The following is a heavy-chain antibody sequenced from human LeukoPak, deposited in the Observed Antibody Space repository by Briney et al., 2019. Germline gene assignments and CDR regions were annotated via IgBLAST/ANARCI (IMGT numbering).Heavy chain of an antibody. CDR3: ASVGSSSVVDY. CDR2: IIPIFGTA. D-gene: IGHD6-6*01. V-gene: IGHV1-69*06. CDR1: GGTFSSYA. Sequence: GASVKVSCKASGGTFSSYAISWVRQAPGQGLEWMGRIIPIFGTANYAQKFQGRVTITADKSTSTAYMELSSLRSEDTAVYYCASVGSSSVVDYWGQGTLVTVSS. J-gene: IGHJ4*02.